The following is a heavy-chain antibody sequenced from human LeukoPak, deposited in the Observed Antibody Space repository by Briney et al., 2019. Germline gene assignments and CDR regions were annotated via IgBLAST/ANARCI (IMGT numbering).Heavy chain of an antibody. CDR1: GFTFSSYS. J-gene: IGHJ4*02. CDR2: ISSSSSTI. V-gene: IGHV3-48*01. Sequence: GGSLRLSCAASGFTFSSYSMNWVRQAPGKGLEWVSYISSSSSTIYYADSVKGRFTISRDNAKNSLYLQMNSLRAEDTAVYYCARHKHSSSSILAFGLGAGFDYWGQGTLVTVSS. D-gene: IGHD6-6*01. CDR3: ARHKHSSSSILAFGLGAGFDY.